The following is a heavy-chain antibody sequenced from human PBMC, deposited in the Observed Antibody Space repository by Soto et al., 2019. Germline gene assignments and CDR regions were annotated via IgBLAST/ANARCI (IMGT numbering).Heavy chain of an antibody. V-gene: IGHV2-5*02. J-gene: IGHJ4*02. CDR1: GFSLSTTAEG. CDR3: AHGSCSSADCYPNPYLDY. CDR2: IYWDDDE. Sequence: QITLKESGPTLVKPTQTLTLTCTFSGFSLSTTAEGVGWIRQPPGKALEWLALIYWDDDERYSPSLMSRLTITKDTSKNQVVLTMTNVDPVDTATYYCAHGSCSSADCYPNPYLDYWGQGILVTVSS. D-gene: IGHD2-2*01.